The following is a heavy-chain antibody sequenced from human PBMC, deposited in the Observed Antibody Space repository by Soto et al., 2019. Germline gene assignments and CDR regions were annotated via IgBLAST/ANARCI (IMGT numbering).Heavy chain of an antibody. J-gene: IGHJ6*02. CDR3: ARELDIVVVVAATVASGGMDV. D-gene: IGHD2-15*01. Sequence: QVQLVESGGGVVQPGRSLRLSCAASGFTFSSYAMHWVRQAPGKGLEWVAVISYDGSNKYYADSVKGRFTISRDNSKNTLYLQINSLRAEDTAVYYCARELDIVVVVAATVASGGMDVWGQGTTVTVSS. CDR1: GFTFSSYA. CDR2: ISYDGSNK. V-gene: IGHV3-30-3*01.